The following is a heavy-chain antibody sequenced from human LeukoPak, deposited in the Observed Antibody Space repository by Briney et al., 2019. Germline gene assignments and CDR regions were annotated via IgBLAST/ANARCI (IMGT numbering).Heavy chain of an antibody. Sequence: SETLSLTCTVSGGSISSYYWSWIRQPPGKGLEWIGYIYYSGSTNYNPSLKSRVTISVDTSKNQFSLKPSSVTAADTAVYYCARGRKRRYDFWSGYSSHFDYWGQGTLVTVSS. CDR3: ARGRKRRYDFWSGYSSHFDY. D-gene: IGHD3-3*01. J-gene: IGHJ4*02. CDR1: GGSISSYY. V-gene: IGHV4-59*01. CDR2: IYYSGST.